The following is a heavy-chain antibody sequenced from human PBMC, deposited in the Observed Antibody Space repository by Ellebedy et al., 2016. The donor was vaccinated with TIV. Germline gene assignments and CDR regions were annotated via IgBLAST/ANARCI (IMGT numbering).Heavy chain of an antibody. Sequence: GGSLRLSCAASGFIFSSFAMFWVRQAPGKGLEWVAVISYDGNNKFYADSVKGRFTLSRDTSKNTVYLQMNSLRAEDTAVYYCARLDAIIDGKSLDYWGQGTLVTISS. D-gene: IGHD3-10*01. CDR1: GFIFSSFA. V-gene: IGHV3-30-3*01. CDR2: ISYDGNNK. J-gene: IGHJ4*02. CDR3: ARLDAIIDGKSLDY.